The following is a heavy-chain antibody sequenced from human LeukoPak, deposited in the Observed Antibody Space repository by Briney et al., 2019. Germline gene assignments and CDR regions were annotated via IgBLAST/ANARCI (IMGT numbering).Heavy chain of an antibody. CDR1: GVSVNSRSLY. CDR2: VYSSGNV. D-gene: IGHD2/OR15-2a*01. J-gene: IGHJ4*02. V-gene: IGHV4-39*01. Sequence: SETLSLTCSVSGVSVNSRSLYWNWVRQPPGKGLEWLGSVYSSGNVYQSPSLQSRGAISVDASNNSFSLTLKSVTAADTAVYFCVRGAMVSKPGDFWGQGALVIVSS. CDR3: VRGAMVSKPGDF.